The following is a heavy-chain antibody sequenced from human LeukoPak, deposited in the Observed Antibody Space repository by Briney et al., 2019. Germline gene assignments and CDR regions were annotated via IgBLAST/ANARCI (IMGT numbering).Heavy chain of an antibody. CDR1: GGSIGSYY. CDR2: ISHSGST. D-gene: IGHD3-22*01. CDR3: ARHGDLRAGSGYFFWSAFDI. Sequence: PSETLSLTCTVSGGSIGSYYWSWIRQPPRKGLGWIGQISHSGSTNYNPSLKSRVTISVDTSKNQFSLKLSSATAADTAVYYCARHGDLRAGSGYFFWSAFDIWGQGTLVTVSS. J-gene: IGHJ3*02. V-gene: IGHV4-59*08.